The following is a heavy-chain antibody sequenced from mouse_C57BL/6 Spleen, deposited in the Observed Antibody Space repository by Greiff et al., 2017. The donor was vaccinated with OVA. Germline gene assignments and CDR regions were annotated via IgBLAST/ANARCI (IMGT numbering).Heavy chain of an antibody. CDR3: ARSNWDVGYFDV. CDR1: GYTFTSYW. J-gene: IGHJ1*03. V-gene: IGHV1-64*01. D-gene: IGHD4-1*01. CDR2: IHPNSGST. Sequence: QVQLQKPGAELVKPGASVKLSCKASGYTFTSYWMHWVKQRPGQGLEWIGMIHPNSGSTNYNEKFKSKATLTVDKSSSTAYMQLSSLTSEDSAVYYCARSNWDVGYFDVWGTGTTVTVSS.